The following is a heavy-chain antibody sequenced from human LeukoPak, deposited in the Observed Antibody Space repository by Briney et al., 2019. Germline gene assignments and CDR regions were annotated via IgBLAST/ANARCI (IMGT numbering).Heavy chain of an antibody. CDR2: IRYDGSLE. CDR1: AFTFSRYG. J-gene: IGHJ3*02. Sequence: GGSLRLSCAASAFTFSRYGMHWVRQAPGEGLEWVAFIRYDGSLEHYADSVKGRFTISRDNSKNMLYLQMNSLRAEDTALYYCAKGREWSSGYDAFDIWGQGTMVTVSS. CDR3: AKGREWSSGYDAFDI. D-gene: IGHD3-22*01. V-gene: IGHV3-30*02.